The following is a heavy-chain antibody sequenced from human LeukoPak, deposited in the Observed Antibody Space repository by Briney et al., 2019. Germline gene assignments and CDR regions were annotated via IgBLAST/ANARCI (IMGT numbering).Heavy chain of an antibody. D-gene: IGHD3-9*01. V-gene: IGHV3-21*06. Sequence: GGSLRLSCAASGFTFSSYTMNWVRQAPGKGLEWVLSISSSSSYIYYADSVKGRFTISRDNAKNSLYLQMNSLRAEDTAVYYCARDTYDILTGYYKWAFDIWGQGTMVTVSS. J-gene: IGHJ3*02. CDR1: GFTFSSYT. CDR3: ARDTYDILTGYYKWAFDI. CDR2: ISSSSSYI.